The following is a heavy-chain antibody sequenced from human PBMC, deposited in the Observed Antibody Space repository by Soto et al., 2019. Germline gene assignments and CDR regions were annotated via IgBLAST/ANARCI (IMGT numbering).Heavy chain of an antibody. D-gene: IGHD3-16*01. J-gene: IGHJ4*02. V-gene: IGHV3-23*05. CDR1: GFSFSNYA. CDR3: AKGDGGYFDH. Sequence: EVQLLESGGGLVQPGGSLRLSCIASGFSFSNYAMIWVRQAPGKGPEWVSSIEISGRATYYADAVKGRFTISGDDSKNAVYLQMNSLRGEDTAVYFCAKGDGGYFDHWGQGSLVTVSS. CDR2: IEISGRAT.